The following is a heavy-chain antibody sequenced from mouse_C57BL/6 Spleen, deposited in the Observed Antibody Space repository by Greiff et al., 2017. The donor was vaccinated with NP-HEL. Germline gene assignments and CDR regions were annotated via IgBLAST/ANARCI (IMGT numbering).Heavy chain of an antibody. V-gene: IGHV1-80*01. CDR2: IYPGDGDT. Sequence: LQLQESGAELVKPGASVKISCKASGYAFSSYWMNWVKQRPGKGLEWIGQIYPGDGDTNYNGKFKGKATLTADKSSSTAYMQLSSLTSEDSAVYLWARSRRRPDAMDYWGQGTSVTVSS. CDR1: GYAFSSYW. CDR3: ARSRRRPDAMDY. J-gene: IGHJ4*01.